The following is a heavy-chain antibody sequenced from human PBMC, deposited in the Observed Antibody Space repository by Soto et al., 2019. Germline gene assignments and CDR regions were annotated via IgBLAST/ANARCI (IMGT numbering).Heavy chain of an antibody. CDR2: ISGSGGST. V-gene: IGHV3-23*01. Sequence: PGGSLRLSCAASGFTFSSYAMNWVRQAPGKGLEWVSLISGSGGSTYYADSVKGRFTISRDNSKNTLYLQMNSLRAEDTAVYYCAKSFGGSYGEYYFDYWGQGTLVTVSS. CDR3: AKSFGGSYGEYYFDY. CDR1: GFTFSSYA. D-gene: IGHD1-26*01. J-gene: IGHJ4*02.